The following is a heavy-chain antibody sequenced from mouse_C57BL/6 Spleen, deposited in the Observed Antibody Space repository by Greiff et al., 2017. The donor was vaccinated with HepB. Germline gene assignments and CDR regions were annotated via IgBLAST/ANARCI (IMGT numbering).Heavy chain of an antibody. D-gene: IGHD1-1*01. CDR2: IYPGSGST. CDR3: ARWITTVDYYAMDD. CDR1: GYTFTSYW. J-gene: IGHJ4*01. V-gene: IGHV1-55*01. Sequence: VQLQQPGAELVKPGASVKMSCKASGYTFTSYWITWVKQRPGQGLEWIGDIYPGSGSTNYNEKFKSKATLTVDTSSSTASMQLSSLTSEDSAVYCCARWITTVDYYAMDDWGQGTSVTISS.